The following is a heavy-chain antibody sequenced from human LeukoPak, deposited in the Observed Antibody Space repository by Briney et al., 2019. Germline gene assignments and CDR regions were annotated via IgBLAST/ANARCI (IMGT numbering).Heavy chain of an antibody. V-gene: IGHV3-66*01. CDR1: GFTFSDYY. CDR3: ARDAGIAVAGPLET. Sequence: GGSLRLSCAASGFTFSDYYMSWIRQAPGKGLEWVSVIYSGGSTYYADSVKGRFTISRDNSKNTLYLQMNSLRAADTAVYYCARDAGIAVAGPLETWGQGTLVTVSS. CDR2: IYSGGST. D-gene: IGHD6-19*01. J-gene: IGHJ4*02.